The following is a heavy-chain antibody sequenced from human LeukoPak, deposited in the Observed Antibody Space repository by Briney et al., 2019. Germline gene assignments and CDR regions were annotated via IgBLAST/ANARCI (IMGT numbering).Heavy chain of an antibody. CDR2: IYSGGST. V-gene: IGHV3-53*01. Sequence: GGSLRLSCAASGFTFSSYAMSWVRQAPGKGLEWVSVIYSGGSTYYADSVKGRFTISRDNSKNTLYLQMNSLRAEDTAVYYCAGCVSGGSCYSGRGFDIWGQGTMVTVSS. CDR1: GFTFSSYA. D-gene: IGHD2-15*01. J-gene: IGHJ3*02. CDR3: AGCVSGGSCYSGRGFDI.